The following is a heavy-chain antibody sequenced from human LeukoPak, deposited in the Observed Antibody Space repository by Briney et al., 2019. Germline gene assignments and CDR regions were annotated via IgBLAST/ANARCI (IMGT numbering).Heavy chain of an antibody. Sequence: PGGSLRLSCAASGFTVNSKYMSWVRQAPGKGLEWVSVIFSGGSTYYADSVKGRFTISRDTSKNTLYLQMNSLRAEDTAAYYCAREGAGGYSLDYWGQGTLVTVSS. CDR2: IFSGGST. CDR1: GFTVNSKY. D-gene: IGHD5-18*01. J-gene: IGHJ4*02. CDR3: AREGAGGYSLDY. V-gene: IGHV3-66*01.